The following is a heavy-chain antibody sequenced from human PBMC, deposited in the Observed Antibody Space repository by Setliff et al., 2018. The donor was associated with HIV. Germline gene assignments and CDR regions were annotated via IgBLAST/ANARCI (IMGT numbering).Heavy chain of an antibody. J-gene: IGHJ6*03. CDR3: ARGLVRGCSGGSCSYYYYMDF. V-gene: IGHV1-69*13. D-gene: IGHD2-15*01. CDR2: IIPIFGTA. Sequence: RASVKVSCKTTGDIFVHHAVSWVRQAPGQGLEWMGGIIPIFGTADYAQKFQGRVTITADDSTSTAYMELSSLRSEDTAMYYCARGLVRGCSGGSCSYYYYMDFWGRGTTVTVSS. CDR1: GDIFVHHA.